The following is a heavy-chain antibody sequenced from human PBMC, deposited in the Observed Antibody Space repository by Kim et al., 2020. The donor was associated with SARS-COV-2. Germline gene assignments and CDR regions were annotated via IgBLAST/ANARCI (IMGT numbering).Heavy chain of an antibody. CDR3: AKDLSVVVVAATPIGAFDI. J-gene: IGHJ3*02. D-gene: IGHD2-15*01. Sequence: GRFTISRDNSKNTLYLQMNSLRAEDTAVYYCAKDLSVVVVAATPIGAFDIWGQGTMVTVSS. V-gene: IGHV3-23*01.